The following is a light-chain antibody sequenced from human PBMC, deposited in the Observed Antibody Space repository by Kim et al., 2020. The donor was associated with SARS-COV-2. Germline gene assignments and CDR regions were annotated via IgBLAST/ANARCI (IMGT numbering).Light chain of an antibody. CDR2: RDS. J-gene: IGLJ3*02. CDR3: QVWDSSTWV. Sequence: SYELTQPLSVSVALGQTARITCGGNNIGGRNVHWYQQKPGQAPVVVIYRDSNRPSGIPERFSGSSSGNTATLTISRAQTGDEADYYCQVWDSSTWVFGGGTQLTVL. CDR1: NIGGRN. V-gene: IGLV3-9*01.